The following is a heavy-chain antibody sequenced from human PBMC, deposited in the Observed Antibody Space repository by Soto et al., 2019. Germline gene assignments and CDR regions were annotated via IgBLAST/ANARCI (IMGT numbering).Heavy chain of an antibody. D-gene: IGHD2-2*01. CDR2: INPSGGST. Sequence: VSVKVSCKASGYTFTSYYMHWVRQAPGQGLEWMGIINPSGGSTSYAQKFQGRVTMTRDTSTSTVYMELSSLRSEDTAVYYCARVNIVVVPAAMLYSGGAFDIWGQGTMVTVSS. CDR3: ARVNIVVVPAAMLYSGGAFDI. J-gene: IGHJ3*02. V-gene: IGHV1-46*01. CDR1: GYTFTSYY.